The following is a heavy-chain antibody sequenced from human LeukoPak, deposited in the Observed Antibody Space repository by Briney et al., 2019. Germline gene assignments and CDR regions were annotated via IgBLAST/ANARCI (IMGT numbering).Heavy chain of an antibody. J-gene: IGHJ4*02. V-gene: IGHV1-2*02. CDR2: INPNSGGT. Sequence: ASVKVSCKASGYTFTGYYMHWVRQAPGQGLEWMGWINPNSGGTNYAQKFQGRVTMTRDTSISTAYMELSRLRSDDTAVYYCARVTEYMIEDYFDYWGQGTLVTVSS. CDR3: ARVTEYMIEDYFDY. CDR1: GYTFTGYY. D-gene: IGHD3-22*01.